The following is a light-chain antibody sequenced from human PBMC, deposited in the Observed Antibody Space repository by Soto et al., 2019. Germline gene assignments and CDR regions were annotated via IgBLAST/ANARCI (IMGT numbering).Light chain of an antibody. CDR3: SSYASSSPVV. CDR2: AVS. CDR1: SSDVGGYNF. V-gene: IGLV2-14*01. Sequence: QPVLTQPASVSGSPGQSITISCTGTSSDVGGYNFVSWYQQHPGKAPKLMIYAVSNRPSGVSNRFSGSKSGNTASLTISGLQAEDEADYYCSSYASSSPVVFGGGTKVTVL. J-gene: IGLJ3*02.